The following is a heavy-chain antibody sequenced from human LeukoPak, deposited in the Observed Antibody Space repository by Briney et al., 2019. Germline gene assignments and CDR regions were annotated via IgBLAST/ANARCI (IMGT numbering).Heavy chain of an antibody. V-gene: IGHV4-38-2*02. CDR3: AKDRGYYGSGSYPDY. CDR2: IYHSGST. J-gene: IGHJ4*02. D-gene: IGHD3-10*01. CDR1: GYSISSGYY. Sequence: PSETLSLTCTVSGYSISSGYYWGWIRQPPGKGLEWIGSIYHSGSTYYNPSLKSRVTISVDTSKNQFSLKLSSVTAADTAVYYCAKDRGYYGSGSYPDYWGQGTLVTVSS.